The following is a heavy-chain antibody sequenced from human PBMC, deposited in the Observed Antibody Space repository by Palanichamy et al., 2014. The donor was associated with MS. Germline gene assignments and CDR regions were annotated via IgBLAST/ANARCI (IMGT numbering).Heavy chain of an antibody. CDR3: AKSSNWVDP. J-gene: IGHJ5*02. V-gene: IGHV4-4*02. Sequence: QVQLQESGPGLVKPSGTLSLTCAVSGGSLISSDWWIWVRQPPGRGLEWIGELYHTGKTSYNPSLKSRVTISADKSRNLFSLKLTSVTAADTAIYYCAKSSNWVDPWGQGTLVTVSS. CDR1: GGSLISSDW. D-gene: IGHD6-6*01. CDR2: LYHTGKT.